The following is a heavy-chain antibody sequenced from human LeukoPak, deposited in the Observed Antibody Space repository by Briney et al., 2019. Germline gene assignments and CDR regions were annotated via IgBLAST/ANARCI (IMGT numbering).Heavy chain of an antibody. Sequence: GRSLRLSCAASGFTFSSYAMHWVRQAPGKGLEWVAVISYDGSNKYYADSVKGRFTISRDNSKNTLYLQMNSLRAEDTAVYYCARSRMVRGPFDYWGQGTLVTVSS. J-gene: IGHJ4*02. CDR2: ISYDGSNK. CDR1: GFTFSSYA. V-gene: IGHV3-30-3*01. CDR3: ARSRMVRGPFDY. D-gene: IGHD3-10*01.